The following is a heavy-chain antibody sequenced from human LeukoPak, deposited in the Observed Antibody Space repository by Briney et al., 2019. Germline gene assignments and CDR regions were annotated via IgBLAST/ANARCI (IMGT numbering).Heavy chain of an antibody. CDR2: VYYTGST. J-gene: IGHJ6*03. CDR1: GGSISSYY. Sequence: SETLSLTCTVSGGSISSYYWSWVRQPPGKGLEWIGFVYYTGSTNYSPSLKSRVTISVDTSKNQFSLKLRSVTAADTAVYYCARAPYGDYYYYMDVWGKGTTVTISS. V-gene: IGHV4-59*01. CDR3: ARAPYGDYYYYMDV. D-gene: IGHD3-10*01.